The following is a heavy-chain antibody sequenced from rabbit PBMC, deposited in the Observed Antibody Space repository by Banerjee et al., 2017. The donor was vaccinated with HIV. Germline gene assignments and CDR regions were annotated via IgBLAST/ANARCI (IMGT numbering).Heavy chain of an antibody. CDR1: GFSFSNKYV. V-gene: IGHV1S45*01. CDR2: INTNSGNA. J-gene: IGHJ4*01. D-gene: IGHD6-1*01. Sequence: QEQLVESGGGLVKPEGSLTLTCTASGFSFSNKYVMCWVRQAPGKGLEWIACINTNSGNAVYASWAKGRFTISKTSSTTVTLQMTSLTAADTATYFCASNYAGYGYVTRNNLWGPGTLVTVS. CDR3: ASNYAGYGYVTRNNL.